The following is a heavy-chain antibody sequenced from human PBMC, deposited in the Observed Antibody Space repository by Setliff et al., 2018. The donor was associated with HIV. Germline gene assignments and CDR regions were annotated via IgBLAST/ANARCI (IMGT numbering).Heavy chain of an antibody. CDR2: IYHSGTT. Sequence: LSLTCIVSGGSISNYYWWTWVRQPPGKGLEWIGEIYHSGTTDYKPSLKSRVTMSLDQAKKQLSLRLSYVTAADTAVYYCARGRQIGIEGAGACDIWGPGTVVTVSS. J-gene: IGHJ3*02. D-gene: IGHD1-26*01. CDR1: GGSISNYYW. V-gene: IGHV4-4*02. CDR3: ARGRQIGIEGAGACDI.